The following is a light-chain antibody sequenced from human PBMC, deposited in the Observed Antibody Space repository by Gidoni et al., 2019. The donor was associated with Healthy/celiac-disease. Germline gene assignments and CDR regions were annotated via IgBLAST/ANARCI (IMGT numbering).Light chain of an antibody. V-gene: IGLV4-69*01. Sequence: LVLTQSPSASASLVASVKLTCTLSSGHSSYAIAWHQQQPEKGPRYLMKLNSDGSHSKGDGIPDRFSGSSSGAERYLTISSLQSEDEADYYCQTWGTGIHRVFGGGTKLTVL. CDR2: LNSDGSH. CDR1: SGHSSYA. J-gene: IGLJ3*02. CDR3: QTWGTGIHRV.